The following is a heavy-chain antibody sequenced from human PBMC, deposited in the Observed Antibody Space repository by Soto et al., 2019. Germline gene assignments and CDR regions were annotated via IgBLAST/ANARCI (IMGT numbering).Heavy chain of an antibody. V-gene: IGHV1-69*19. Sequence: QVQLVQSGAEVKMPGSSVKVSCKASGGTFTSYTVYWVRQAPGQGLEWVGGLIPMFDIAKYAERFRGRVMITADEATNTASMELSSLTSADTAVYFCARSLGRHPSETPRGHAFGAGSLFPFDHWGQGTLVTVSS. D-gene: IGHD2-15*01. J-gene: IGHJ4*02. CDR2: LIPMFDIA. CDR1: GGTFTSYT. CDR3: ARSLGRHPSETPRGHAFGAGSLFPFDH.